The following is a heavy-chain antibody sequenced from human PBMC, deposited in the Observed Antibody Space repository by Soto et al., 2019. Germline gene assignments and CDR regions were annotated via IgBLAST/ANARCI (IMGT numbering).Heavy chain of an antibody. V-gene: IGHV4-59*12. Sequence: PSKNLSLTCSVSGVSISSYFWSWIRQAPGRGLEWIGYTYHRGSTNYSPSLRRRVAISLDTSENQFSLKVNSVTAADTAVYYCARIGGYHGPLDYWGQGTPVTVSA. D-gene: IGHD6-25*01. J-gene: IGHJ4*02. CDR2: TYHRGST. CDR1: GVSISSYF. CDR3: ARIGGYHGPLDY.